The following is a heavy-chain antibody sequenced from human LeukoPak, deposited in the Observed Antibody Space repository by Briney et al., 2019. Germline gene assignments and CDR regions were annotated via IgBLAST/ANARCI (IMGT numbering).Heavy chain of an antibody. Sequence: GSSLRLSRAASGFTLSSYDMQWVRHAPGKGLEWVAGISYDGSNKYYADSVKGRFTISRDNSKNTLDLKMTSLRAEDTAVYYCAKHAAAGGHGMDVWGQGTMVTVSS. J-gene: IGHJ6*02. V-gene: IGHV3-30*18. D-gene: IGHD6-13*01. CDR2: ISYDGSNK. CDR1: GFTLSSYD. CDR3: AKHAAAGGHGMDV.